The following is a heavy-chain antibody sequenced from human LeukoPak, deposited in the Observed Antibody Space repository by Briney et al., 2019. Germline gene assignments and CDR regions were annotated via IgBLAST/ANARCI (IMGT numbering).Heavy chain of an antibody. CDR3: ARRWATMVRGGLDV. CDR2: IYTSGST. Sequence: KPSQTLSLTCTVSGGSISSGTYYWNWIRQPAGKGLEWIGRIYTSGSTNYNPSLKSRVTISVDTSKNHFSLKLSSVTAADTAVYYCARRWATMVRGGLDVWGKGTTVTISS. V-gene: IGHV4-61*02. J-gene: IGHJ6*04. CDR1: GGSISSGTYY. D-gene: IGHD3-10*01.